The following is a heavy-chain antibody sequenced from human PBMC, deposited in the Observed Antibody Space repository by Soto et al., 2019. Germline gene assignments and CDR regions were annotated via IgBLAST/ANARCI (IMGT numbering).Heavy chain of an antibody. V-gene: IGHV4-38-2*02. CDR2: IYHSGST. Sequence: SETLSLTCTVSGYSISSGYYWGWIRQPPGKGLEWIGSIYHSGSTYYNPSLKSRVTISVDTSKNQFSLKLSSVTAADTAVYYCALGGYYDSSGYYSFDYWGQGTLVTVSS. D-gene: IGHD3-22*01. CDR1: GYSISSGYY. J-gene: IGHJ4*02. CDR3: ALGGYYDSSGYYSFDY.